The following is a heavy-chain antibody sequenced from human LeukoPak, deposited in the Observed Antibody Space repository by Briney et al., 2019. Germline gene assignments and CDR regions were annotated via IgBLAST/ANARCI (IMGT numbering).Heavy chain of an antibody. Sequence: PSQTPPLTCAVSGDSISSGGYWWGWVRQHPGTGPEWIGYISYGGNTYYNPSLKSRVAISADTPKNQFSLKLSSTTAADTAVYYCARAPVATPSEFDYWGQGTLVTVSS. D-gene: IGHD5-12*01. CDR2: ISYGGNT. CDR3: ARAPVATPSEFDY. CDR1: GDSISSGGYW. J-gene: IGHJ4*02. V-gene: IGHV4-31*11.